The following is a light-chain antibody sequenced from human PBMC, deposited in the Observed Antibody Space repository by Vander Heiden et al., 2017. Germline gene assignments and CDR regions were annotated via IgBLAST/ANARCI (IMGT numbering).Light chain of an antibody. J-gene: IGLJ2*01. V-gene: IGLV3-1*01. CDR3: QAWDSNVGI. CDR2: QDD. CDR1: ELGTKY. Sequence: SYELTQPPSVSVSPGQTATITCSGEELGTKYSTWYQQKPGQSPVLVIFQDDHRPSRIPERFSASKSGNTANLTISATQEVDEAYYYCQAWDSNVGIFGGGTKLTVL.